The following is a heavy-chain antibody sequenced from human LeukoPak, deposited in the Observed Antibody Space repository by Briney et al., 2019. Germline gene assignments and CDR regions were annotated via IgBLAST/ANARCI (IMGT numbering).Heavy chain of an antibody. CDR3: ARDYTSGYPFDY. CDR2: IYYSGST. CDR1: GGSISSYY. D-gene: IGHD3-22*01. Sequence: SETLSLTCTVSGGSISSYYWSWIRQPPGKGLEWIGYIYYSGSTNYNPSLKSRVTISVDTSKNQFSLKLSSVTAADTAVYYCARDYTSGYPFDYWGQGTLVTVSS. J-gene: IGHJ4*02. V-gene: IGHV4-59*01.